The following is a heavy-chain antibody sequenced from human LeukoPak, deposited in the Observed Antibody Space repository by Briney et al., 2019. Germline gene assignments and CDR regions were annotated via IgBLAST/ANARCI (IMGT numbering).Heavy chain of an antibody. V-gene: IGHV5-51*01. D-gene: IGHD6-19*01. Sequence: GESLKISCKGSGYSFTSYWIGWVRQMPGKGLEWMGIIYPGDSDTRYSPSFQGQVTISADKSISTAYLQWSSLKASDTAMYYCARSISSGWYGDWFDPWGQGTLVTVSS. J-gene: IGHJ5*02. CDR2: IYPGDSDT. CDR3: ARSISSGWYGDWFDP. CDR1: GYSFTSYW.